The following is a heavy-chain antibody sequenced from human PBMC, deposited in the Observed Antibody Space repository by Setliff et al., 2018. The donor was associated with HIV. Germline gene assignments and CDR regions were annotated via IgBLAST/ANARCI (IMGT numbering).Heavy chain of an antibody. CDR2: ISPYNGNT. J-gene: IGHJ4*02. Sequence: GASVKVSCKSSGYSFGDYYIHWVRQAPGQGLEWMGWISPYNGNTNYARKLQGRVTMTTDTSTSTAYMELRSLRSDDTAVYYCARANYDILTAFEGEWDYWGQGTLVTVSS. D-gene: IGHD3-9*01. CDR3: ARANYDILTAFEGEWDY. CDR1: GYSFGDYY. V-gene: IGHV1-18*04.